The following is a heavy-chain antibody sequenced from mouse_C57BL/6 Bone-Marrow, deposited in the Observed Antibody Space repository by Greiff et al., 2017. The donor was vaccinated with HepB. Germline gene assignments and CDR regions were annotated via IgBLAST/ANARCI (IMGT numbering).Heavy chain of an antibody. Sequence: EVQLQQSGPELVKPGASVKISCKASGYTFTDYYMNWVKQSHGKSLEWIGDINPNNGGTSYNQKFKGKATLTVDKSSSTAYMELRSLTSEDSAVYYCASGRDMDYWGQGTSVTVSS. D-gene: IGHD4-1*01. CDR3: ASGRDMDY. V-gene: IGHV1-26*01. CDR2: INPNNGGT. J-gene: IGHJ4*01. CDR1: GYTFTDYY.